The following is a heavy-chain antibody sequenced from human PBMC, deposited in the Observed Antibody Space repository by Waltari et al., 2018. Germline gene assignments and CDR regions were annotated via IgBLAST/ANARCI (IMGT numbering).Heavy chain of an antibody. CDR3: ARGGGSLDY. D-gene: IGHD3-10*01. V-gene: IGHV3-74*01. Sequence: EVQLVESGGGLVRPGGALRLSCAASGFTFNTYWLHWVRQAPGKGLVWFARIKSEGSLISYAAAVKGRFTISRDNAKNTLYLQMNSLRAEDTAVYYCARGGGSLDYWGQGTQITVSS. CDR2: IKSEGSLI. J-gene: IGHJ4*02. CDR1: GFTFNTYW.